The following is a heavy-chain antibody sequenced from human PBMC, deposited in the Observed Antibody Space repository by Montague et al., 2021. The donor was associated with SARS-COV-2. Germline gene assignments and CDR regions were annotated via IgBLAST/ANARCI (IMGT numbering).Heavy chain of an antibody. Sequence: SETLSLTCTVSGGSISSYYWSWIRQPPGKGLEWIGEINQSGSTNYNPSLKSRVTLSVDTSKKQFSLKLSSLTAADTAVYYCARVAGGYYHDSSAYFDYWGQGSLVTVSS. V-gene: IGHV4-34*01. J-gene: IGHJ4*02. CDR1: GGSISSYY. CDR3: ARVAGGYYHDSSAYFDY. CDR2: INQSGST. D-gene: IGHD3-22*01.